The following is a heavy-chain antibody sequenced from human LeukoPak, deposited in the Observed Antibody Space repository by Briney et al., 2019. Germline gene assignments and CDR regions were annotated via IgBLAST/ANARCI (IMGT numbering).Heavy chain of an antibody. D-gene: IGHD5-18*01. V-gene: IGHV4-59*08. CDR3: ATHRGYSYGYDAFDI. J-gene: IGHJ3*02. Sequence: SETLSLTCTASGGSISSYYWSWIRQPPGKGLEWIGYIYYSGSTNYNPSLKSRVTISVDTSKNQFSLKLTSVAAADTAVYYCATHRGYSYGYDAFDIWGQGTMVTVSS. CDR2: IYYSGST. CDR1: GGSISSYY.